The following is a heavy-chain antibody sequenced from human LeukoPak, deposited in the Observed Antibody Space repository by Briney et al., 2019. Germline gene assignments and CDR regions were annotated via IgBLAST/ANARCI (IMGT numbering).Heavy chain of an antibody. CDR2: ISYDGSNK. CDR3: AREGAEQAFDI. CDR1: GFTFSSYA. J-gene: IGHJ3*02. D-gene: IGHD1-26*01. V-gene: IGHV3-30-3*01. Sequence: GGSLRLSCVAYGFTFSSYAMHWDRQAPGKGLEWVAVISYDGSNKYYADSVKGRFTISRDNSKNTLYLQMNSLRAEDTAVYYCAREGAEQAFDIWGQGTMVTVSS.